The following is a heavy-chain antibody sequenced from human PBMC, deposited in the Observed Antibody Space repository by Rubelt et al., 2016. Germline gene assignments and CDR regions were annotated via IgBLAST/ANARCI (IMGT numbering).Heavy chain of an antibody. J-gene: IGHJ4*02. CDR2: IYPSGTT. Sequence: QVQLQESGPGLVKPSETLSLACTVSGDSSTAYSWSWIRQPPGKGLEWIGYIYPSGTTNYSPSLKSRVTMSVDTSKNQFSLNLSSGTAAETAVDYCARDRYYDILTAYYDGDYWGQGSLVTVPS. V-gene: IGHV4-4*07. CDR3: ARDRYYDILTAYYDGDY. D-gene: IGHD3-9*01. CDR1: GDSSTAYS.